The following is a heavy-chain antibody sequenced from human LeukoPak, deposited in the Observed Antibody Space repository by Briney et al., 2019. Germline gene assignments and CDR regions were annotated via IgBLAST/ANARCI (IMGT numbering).Heavy chain of an antibody. V-gene: IGHV3-23*01. D-gene: IGHD6-19*01. Sequence: GGSLRLSCAASGFTFKTHAMSWVRQAPGKGLEWVSVIRGSGSTDYADAVKGRFSISRDNSKNTLYLQMNNLRAEDTAVYYCTSRPSSGWYAYWGQGTLVTVSS. CDR3: TSRPSSGWYAY. CDR2: IRGSGST. J-gene: IGHJ4*02. CDR1: GFTFKTHA.